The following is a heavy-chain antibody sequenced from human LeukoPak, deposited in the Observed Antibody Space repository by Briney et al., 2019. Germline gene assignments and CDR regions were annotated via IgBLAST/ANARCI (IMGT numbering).Heavy chain of an antibody. CDR3: ARDRGVADPFDY. CDR2: ISSSGSTI. V-gene: IGHV3-48*04. D-gene: IGHD6-19*01. Sequence: GGSLRLSCAASGFTFTNYAMHWVRQAPGKGLEWVSYISSSGSTIYYADSVKGRFTISRDNAKNSLYLQMNSLRAEDTAVYYCARDRGVADPFDYWGQGTLVTVSS. CDR1: GFTFTNYA. J-gene: IGHJ4*02.